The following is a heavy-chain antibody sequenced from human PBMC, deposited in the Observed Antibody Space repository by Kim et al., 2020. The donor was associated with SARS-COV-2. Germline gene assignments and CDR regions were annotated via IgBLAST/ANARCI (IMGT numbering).Heavy chain of an antibody. J-gene: IGHJ5*02. CDR2: ISSQAYGGTS. CDR1: GFTFGDYA. D-gene: IGHD3-9*01. CDR3: TREGTYYDILSGYYGFDT. V-gene: IGHV3-49*03. Sequence: GGSLRLSCTASGFTFGDYAMSWFRQAPGKGLEWVGVISSQAYGGTSAYAASVKSRFTISRDDSKSIAYLQMNSLKTEDTAVYYCTREGTYYDILSGYYGFDTWGQGTLGTVSS.